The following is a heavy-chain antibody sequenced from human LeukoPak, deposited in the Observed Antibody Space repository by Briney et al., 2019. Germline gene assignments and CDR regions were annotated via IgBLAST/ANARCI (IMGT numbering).Heavy chain of an antibody. D-gene: IGHD2-2*02. Sequence: SVKVSCKASGGTFSSYAISWVRQAPGQGLEWMGGIIPIFGTANYAQKFQGRVTITADESTSTAYMELSSLRSEDTAVYYCARDRMIVVVPAAIMGNYYYYMDVWGKGTTVTVSS. CDR2: IIPIFGTA. V-gene: IGHV1-69*13. CDR1: GGTFSSYA. J-gene: IGHJ6*03. CDR3: ARDRMIVVVPAAIMGNYYYYMDV.